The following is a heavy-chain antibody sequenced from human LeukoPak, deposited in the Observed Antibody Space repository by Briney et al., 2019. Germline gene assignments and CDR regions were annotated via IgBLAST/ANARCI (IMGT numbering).Heavy chain of an antibody. D-gene: IGHD3-22*01. CDR2: IYYSGST. CDR3: AGDQLSPYDSSGYYYRPDAFDI. J-gene: IGHJ3*02. CDR1: GGSISSGGYY. V-gene: IGHV4-31*03. Sequence: SQTLSLTCTVSGGSISSGGYYWSWIRQHPGKGLEWIGYIYYSGSTYYNPSLKSRVTISVDTSKNQFSLKLSSVTAADTAVYYCAGDQLSPYDSSGYYYRPDAFDIWGQGTMVTVSS.